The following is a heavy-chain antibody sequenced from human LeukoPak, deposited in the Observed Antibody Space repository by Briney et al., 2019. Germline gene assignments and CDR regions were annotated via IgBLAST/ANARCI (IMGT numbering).Heavy chain of an antibody. D-gene: IGHD3-22*01. CDR1: GFTFSRYW. CDR2: MNQDGSEI. V-gene: IGHV3-7*03. CDR3: ARESGSSGYSSYFDC. J-gene: IGHJ4*02. Sequence: PGGSLRLSCVGSGFTFSRYWLNWVRQAPGKGLEWVANMNQDGSEIYYLDSVKGRFTISRDNAKNSLYLQMNSLRAEDTAVYYCARESGSSGYSSYFDCWGQGTLVTVSS.